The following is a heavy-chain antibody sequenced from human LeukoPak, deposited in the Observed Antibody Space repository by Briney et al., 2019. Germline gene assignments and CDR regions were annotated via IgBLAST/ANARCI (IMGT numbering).Heavy chain of an antibody. D-gene: IGHD3-22*01. Sequence: GGSLRLSCAASGFTFSNAWMSRVRQAPGKGLEWVGRIKSKTDGGTTDYAAPVKGRFTISRDDSKNTLSLQMNSLKTEDTAVYYCTTGLTYYFDSSGYYFAPIFDDWGQGTLVTVSS. J-gene: IGHJ4*02. CDR2: IKSKTDGGTT. V-gene: IGHV3-15*01. CDR3: TTGLTYYFDSSGYYFAPIFDD. CDR1: GFTFSNAW.